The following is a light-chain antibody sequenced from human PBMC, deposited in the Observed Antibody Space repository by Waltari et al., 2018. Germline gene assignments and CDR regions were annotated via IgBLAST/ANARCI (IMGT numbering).Light chain of an antibody. V-gene: IGKV3-11*01. CDR1: QSVTSY. J-gene: IGKJ1*01. CDR3: HQRANWPWT. CDR2: DAS. Sequence: EIVLTHSPPTLPLSPGERATLPCRASQSVTSYLAWYQQKPGQAPRLLIYDASNRATGIPARFSGSGSGTDFTLSISSLEPEDFAVYYCHQRANWPWTFGHGTKVEIK.